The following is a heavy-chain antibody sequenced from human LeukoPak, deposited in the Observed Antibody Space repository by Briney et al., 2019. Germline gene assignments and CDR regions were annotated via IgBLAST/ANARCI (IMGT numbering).Heavy chain of an antibody. J-gene: IGHJ4*02. CDR1: GFTFGDYA. CDR3: TRAARPDY. D-gene: IGHD6-6*01. CDR2: IRSKAYGGTT. Sequence: PGGSLRLSWTAAGFTFGDYAMSWVRQAAGKGREWVGFIRSKAYGGTTEYAASVKGRFTISRDDSKSIAYLQMNTLKTEDTAVYYCTRAARPDYWGQGTLVTVSS. V-gene: IGHV3-49*04.